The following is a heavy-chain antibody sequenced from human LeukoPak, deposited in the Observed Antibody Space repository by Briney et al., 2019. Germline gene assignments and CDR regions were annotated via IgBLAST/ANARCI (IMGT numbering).Heavy chain of an antibody. D-gene: IGHD3-16*01. V-gene: IGHV4-61*01. J-gene: IGHJ6*03. CDR1: GGSISSSYY. Sequence: SETLCLTCAASGGSISSSYYCSWIRQPPGKGLEWIGYIYYSGSTNYNPSLKSRVTISVDTSKNQFSLKLSSVTAADTAVYYCARAGGFAGYMDGWGKGTTVTISS. CDR2: IYYSGST. CDR3: ARAGGFAGYMDG.